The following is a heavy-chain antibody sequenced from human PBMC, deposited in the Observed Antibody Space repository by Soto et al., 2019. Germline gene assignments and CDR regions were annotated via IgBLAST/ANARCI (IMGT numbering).Heavy chain of an antibody. Sequence: GASVKVSCKASGYTFTRYGISWVRQAPGQGLEWMGWISGYNGDTNYAQKFQGRVTMTVDTSTTTAFMELTSLTSDDRAVYYCAKNGQPPYYYYGMDVWGQGTTVTVSS. CDR1: GYTFTRYG. D-gene: IGHD2-8*01. J-gene: IGHJ6*02. V-gene: IGHV1-18*01. CDR2: ISGYNGDT. CDR3: AKNGQPPYYYYGMDV.